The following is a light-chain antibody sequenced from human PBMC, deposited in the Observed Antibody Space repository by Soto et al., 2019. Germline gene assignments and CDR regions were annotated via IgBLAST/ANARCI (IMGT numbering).Light chain of an antibody. CDR2: DST. J-gene: IGKJ5*01. V-gene: IGKV3-11*01. CDR3: QQRNVWPPIT. Sequence: VLTRSPPTLSLSPGERATLSCRASQSIHTSLAWYQQKSGKPPRLVIYDSTLRANGVPDRFGGSRSGTEFTLTINSLEPEDFAVYYCQQRNVWPPITFGQGTRLEIK. CDR1: QSIHTS.